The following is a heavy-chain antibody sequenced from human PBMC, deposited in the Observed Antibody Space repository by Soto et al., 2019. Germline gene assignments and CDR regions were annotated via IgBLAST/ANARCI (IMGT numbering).Heavy chain of an antibody. Sequence: QVQLVQSGAEVKKPGSSVKVSCKASGGTFSSYAISWVRQAPGQGREWMGGIIPIFGTANYAQKFQGRVTLSADDSRSTAYMGLSSLRSEYTAVYYCARSGTAMGGDYYFAYCGQGTLVTVSS. V-gene: IGHV1-69*01. J-gene: IGHJ4*02. CDR3: ARSGTAMGGDYYFAY. D-gene: IGHD5-18*01. CDR1: GGTFSSYA. CDR2: IIPIFGTA.